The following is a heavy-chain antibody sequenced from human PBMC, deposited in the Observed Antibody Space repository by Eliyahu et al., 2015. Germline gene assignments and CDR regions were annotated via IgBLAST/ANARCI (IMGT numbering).Heavy chain of an antibody. J-gene: IGHJ6*02. Sequence: QVQLVESGGGVVQPGXSXRLXCAASGFTFSGYGMHWVRQAPGKGLEWVAVISYDGSNKYYAXSVKGRFTISRDNSKNTLYLQMNSLRAEDTAVYYCAKDRDGMDVWGQGTTVTVSS. V-gene: IGHV3-30*18. CDR2: ISYDGSNK. CDR1: GFTFSGYG. CDR3: AKDRDGMDV.